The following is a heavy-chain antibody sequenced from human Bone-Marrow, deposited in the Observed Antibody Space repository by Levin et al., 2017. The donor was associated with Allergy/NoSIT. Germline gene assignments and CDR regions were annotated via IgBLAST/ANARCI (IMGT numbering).Heavy chain of an antibody. D-gene: IGHD2-21*02. V-gene: IGHV4-38-2*01. CDR1: GYSIGSGHY. CDR3: ARGDGDYAPQYYFDY. CDR2: VHDIETT. Sequence: GSLRLSCGVSGYSIGSGHYWAWIRQSSGEGLEWLGSVHDIETTYYNPSLKRRVTISVDTSRNQFSLKMKSVTAADTGVYYCARGDGDYAPQYYFDYWGQGTLVSVSP. J-gene: IGHJ4*02.